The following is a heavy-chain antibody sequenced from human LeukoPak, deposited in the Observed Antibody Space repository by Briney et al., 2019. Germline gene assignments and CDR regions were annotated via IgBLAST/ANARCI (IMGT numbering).Heavy chain of an antibody. D-gene: IGHD1-20*01. CDR1: GFTFSSYS. CDR2: ISSSSSYI. CDR3: ARDELFYHWNPFDY. Sequence: GGSLRLSCAASGFTFSSYSMNWVRQAPGKGLEWVSSISSSSSYIYYADSVKGRFTISRDNAKNSLYLQMNSLRAEDTAVYYCARDELFYHWNPFDYWGRGTLVTVSS. V-gene: IGHV3-21*01. J-gene: IGHJ4*02.